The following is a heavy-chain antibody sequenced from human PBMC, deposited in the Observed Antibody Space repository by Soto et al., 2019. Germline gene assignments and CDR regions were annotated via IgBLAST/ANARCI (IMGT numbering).Heavy chain of an antibody. D-gene: IGHD2-15*01. Sequence: QVQLVESGGGLVKPGGSLRLSCSASGFTFSDYYMSWVRQAPGKGLEWMSSITKSGGTTYYADSVKGRFTISRDNAKNLVSLQMTSLRAEDTAVYYCAIETSLVAVTPDFDYWGQGTLVTVSS. CDR2: ITKSGGTT. CDR1: GFTFSDYY. J-gene: IGHJ4*02. V-gene: IGHV3-11*01. CDR3: AIETSLVAVTPDFDY.